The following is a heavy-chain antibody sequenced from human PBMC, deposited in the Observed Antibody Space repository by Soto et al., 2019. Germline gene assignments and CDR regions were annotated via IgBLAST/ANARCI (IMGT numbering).Heavy chain of an antibody. CDR3: ATLTAGARGRGY. D-gene: IGHD1-26*01. V-gene: IGHV4-31*03. CDR1: GASVSSATYH. Sequence: KPSETLSLTCTVSGASVSSATYHWTWIRQHPGQGLEWIGYITGSPYYNPSLKSRVTISLDTSRNQFSLDLSSVTAADTAVYYCATLTAGARGRGYWGQGTLVTVSS. J-gene: IGHJ4*02. CDR2: ITGSP.